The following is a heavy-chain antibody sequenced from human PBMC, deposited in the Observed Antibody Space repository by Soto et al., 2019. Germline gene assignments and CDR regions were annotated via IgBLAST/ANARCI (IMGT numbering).Heavy chain of an antibody. Sequence: PGGSLRLSCAASGFTFSSYEMNWVRQAPGKGLEWVSHISSSGSTIYYADSVKGRFTISRDNAKNSLYLQMNSLRAEDTAVYYCARGMDYSGTYGMDVWGQGTTVTVSS. CDR3: ARGMDYSGTYGMDV. J-gene: IGHJ6*02. CDR1: GFTFSSYE. D-gene: IGHD3-10*01. CDR2: ISSSGSTI. V-gene: IGHV3-48*03.